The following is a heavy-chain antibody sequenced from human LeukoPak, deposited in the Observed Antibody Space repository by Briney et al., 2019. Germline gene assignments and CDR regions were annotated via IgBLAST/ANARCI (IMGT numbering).Heavy chain of an antibody. J-gene: IGHJ4*02. D-gene: IGHD6-13*01. CDR3: ARAGYGSSWTLFDY. CDR1: GYTFTSYD. CDR2: TNPNSGNT. V-gene: IGHV1-8*01. Sequence: ASVKVSCKASGYTFTSYDINWVRQATGQGLEWMGWTNPNSGNTGYAQKFQGRVTMTRNTSISTAYMELSSLRSEDTAVYYCARAGYGSSWTLFDYWGQGTLVTVSS.